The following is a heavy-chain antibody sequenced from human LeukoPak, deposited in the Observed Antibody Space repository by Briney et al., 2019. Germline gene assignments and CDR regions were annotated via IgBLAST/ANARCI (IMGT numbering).Heavy chain of an antibody. Sequence: GGSLRLSCAASGFTFSSYVMSWVRQAPGKGLEWVSGISGSGGSTYYADSVKGRFTISRDNSKNTLYLQMNSPRAEDTAVYYCAKGGGDGYNWGYYFDYWGQGTLVTVSS. CDR1: GFTFSSYV. CDR2: ISGSGGST. V-gene: IGHV3-23*01. D-gene: IGHD5-24*01. J-gene: IGHJ4*02. CDR3: AKGGGDGYNWGYYFDY.